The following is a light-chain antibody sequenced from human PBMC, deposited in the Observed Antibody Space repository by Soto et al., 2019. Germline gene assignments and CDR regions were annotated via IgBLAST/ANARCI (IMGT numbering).Light chain of an antibody. Sequence: SYELTQPPSVSVAPGVTARITCGGNNTGTKSVHWYQQKPGQAPILVIYYDSDRPSGIPERFSGSNSGNTATLTISRVEAGDEADYYCQVWDSSSDHAVFGGGTQLT. CDR3: QVWDSSSDHAV. CDR1: NTGTKS. J-gene: IGLJ7*01. CDR2: YDS. V-gene: IGLV3-21*04.